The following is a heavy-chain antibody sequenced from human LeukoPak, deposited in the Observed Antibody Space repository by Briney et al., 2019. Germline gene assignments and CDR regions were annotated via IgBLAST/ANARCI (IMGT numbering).Heavy chain of an antibody. V-gene: IGHV3-11*04. CDR3: ARAGGGYCSSTSCYEGLVYFDY. J-gene: IGHJ4*02. CDR2: ISSSGSTI. CDR1: GFTFSDYY. Sequence: GGSLRLSCAASGFTFSDYYMSWIRQAPGKGLEWVSYISSSGSTIYYADSVKGRFTISRDNAKNSLYLQMNSLRAEDTAVYYCARAGGGYCSSTSCYEGLVYFDYWGQGTLVTVSS. D-gene: IGHD2-2*01.